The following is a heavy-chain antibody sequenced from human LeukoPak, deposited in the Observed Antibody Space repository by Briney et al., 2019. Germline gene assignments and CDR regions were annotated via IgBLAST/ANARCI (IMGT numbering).Heavy chain of an antibody. D-gene: IGHD2-2*01. CDR3: ARVVVPAAILGLDMASWRENYYYYMDV. J-gene: IGHJ6*03. V-gene: IGHV1-69*13. Sequence: SVKVSCKASGGTFSSYAISWVRQAPGQGLEWMGGIIPIFGTANYAQKFQGRVTITADESTCTAYMELSSLRSEDTAVYYCARVVVPAAILGLDMASWRENYYYYMDVWGKGTTVTVSS. CDR2: IIPIFGTA. CDR1: GGTFSSYA.